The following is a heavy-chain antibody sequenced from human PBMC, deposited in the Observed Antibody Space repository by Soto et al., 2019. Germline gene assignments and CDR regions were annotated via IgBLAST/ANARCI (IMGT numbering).Heavy chain of an antibody. J-gene: IGHJ4*02. CDR1: GFTFSSYG. CDR2: IWYDGSNK. Sequence: ESGGGVVQPGRSLRLSCVASGFTFSSYGMHWVRQAPGKGLEWVAVIWYDGSNKYYADSVKGRFTISRDNSKNTLYLQMNSLRAEDTAVYYCARDADGYSSSWSVLYWGQGTLVTVSS. V-gene: IGHV3-33*01. D-gene: IGHD6-13*01. CDR3: ARDADGYSSSWSVLY.